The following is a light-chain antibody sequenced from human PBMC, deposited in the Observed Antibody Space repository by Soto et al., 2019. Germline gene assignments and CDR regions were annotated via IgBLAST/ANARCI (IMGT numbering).Light chain of an antibody. V-gene: IGKV3-20*01. CDR1: QSVSSSY. CDR3: QQYGSSPKLT. CDR2: GAS. Sequence: EIVLTQSPGTLSLSPGERATLSGRASQSVSSSYLAWYQQNPGQAPRLLIYGASSRATGIPDRFSGSGSGTDFTLTISRLEPEDFAVYYCQQYGSSPKLTFGGGTKVEIK. J-gene: IGKJ4*01.